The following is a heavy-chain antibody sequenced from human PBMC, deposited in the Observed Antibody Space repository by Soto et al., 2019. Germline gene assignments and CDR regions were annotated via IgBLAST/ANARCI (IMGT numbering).Heavy chain of an antibody. CDR1: GFTFSTNA. V-gene: IGHV3-30-3*02. CDR3: AKQFSRWSYSFEY. Sequence: QVQLVESGGGVVQPGRSLRLSCAASGFTFSTNAMHWVRQAPGKGLEWVAVISYDGGTKYYAESVKGRFTISRDNAKTTLSLQMNSLRAKATAVSFCAKQFSRWSYSFEYWCQGTLVTVSS. J-gene: IGHJ4*02. CDR2: ISYDGGTK. D-gene: IGHD6-19*01.